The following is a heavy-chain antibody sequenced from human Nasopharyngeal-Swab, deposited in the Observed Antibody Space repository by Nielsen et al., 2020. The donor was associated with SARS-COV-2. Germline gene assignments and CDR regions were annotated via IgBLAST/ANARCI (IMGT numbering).Heavy chain of an antibody. CDR1: GSAVDPND. V-gene: IGHV3-53*01. J-gene: IGHJ6*03. CDR3: ARLHFYYMDF. Sequence: GGPLRLPCAASGSAVDPNDMTWVRQVPGKGLGWVSIHYVDGRTEYAVSVKGRFAISRDSSKNIVSLQMNTVRAEDTGLYFCARLHFYYMDFWGKGTTVTVSS. CDR2: HYVDGRT.